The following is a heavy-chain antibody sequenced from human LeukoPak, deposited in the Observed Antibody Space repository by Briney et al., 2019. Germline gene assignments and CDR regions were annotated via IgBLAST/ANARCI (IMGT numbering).Heavy chain of an antibody. D-gene: IGHD5-24*01. Sequence: PGGSLRLSCAASGFTFSSCAMSWVRQAPGKGLEWVSGISASGGSTDYADSVKGRFTISRDNSKNILYLQMNSLRAEDTAVYYCAKVKNNNYYFDYWGQGTLVTVSS. V-gene: IGHV3-23*01. CDR3: AKVKNNNYYFDY. CDR2: ISASGGST. CDR1: GFTFSSCA. J-gene: IGHJ4*02.